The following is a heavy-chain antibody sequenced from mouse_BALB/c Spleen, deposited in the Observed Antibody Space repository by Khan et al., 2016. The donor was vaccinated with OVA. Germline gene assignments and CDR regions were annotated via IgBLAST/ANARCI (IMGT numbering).Heavy chain of an antibody. D-gene: IGHD2-2*01. CDR1: GFSLTNYG. V-gene: IGHV2-3*01. CDR3: AISYYGYDWFAY. J-gene: IGHJ3*01. Sequence: QVQLKESGPGLVAPSQSLSITCTVSGFSLTNYGVSWVRQPPGKGLEWLGVIWGDGSTNYHSALISRLSINKDNSKSQVFIKLNSLQTEDTATYYCAISYYGYDWFAYWGQGTLVTVSA. CDR2: IWGDGST.